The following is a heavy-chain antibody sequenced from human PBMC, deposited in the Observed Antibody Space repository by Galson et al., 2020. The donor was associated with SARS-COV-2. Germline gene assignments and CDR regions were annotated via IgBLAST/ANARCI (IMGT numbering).Heavy chain of an antibody. D-gene: IGHD3-16*01. V-gene: IGHV2-70*01. CDR2: IDWDDDK. CDR3: ARIPVRFQIFGAFYYYGMDV. CDR1: GFSLSTSGMC. Sequence: SGPTLVKPTQTLTLTCTFSGFSLSTSGMCVSWIRQPPGKALEWLALIDWDDDKYYSTSLKTRLTISKDTSKNQVVLTMTNMDPVDTATYYCARIPVRFQIFGAFYYYGMDVWGQGTTVTVSS. J-gene: IGHJ6*02.